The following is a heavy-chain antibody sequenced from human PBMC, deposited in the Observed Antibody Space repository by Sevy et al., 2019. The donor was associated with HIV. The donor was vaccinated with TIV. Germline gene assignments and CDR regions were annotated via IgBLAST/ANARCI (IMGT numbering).Heavy chain of an antibody. CDR3: AREGRSGYYPFDY. CDR2: IYYSGST. J-gene: IGHJ4*02. D-gene: IGHD3-22*01. Sequence: SETLSLTCTVSGGSISSGDYYWSWIRQPPGKGLEWIGYIYYSGSTYYNPSLKSRVTISVDTSKNQFSLKLSSVTAADTAGYYWAREGRSGYYPFDYWGQGTLVTVSS. CDR1: GGSISSGDYY. V-gene: IGHV4-30-4*01.